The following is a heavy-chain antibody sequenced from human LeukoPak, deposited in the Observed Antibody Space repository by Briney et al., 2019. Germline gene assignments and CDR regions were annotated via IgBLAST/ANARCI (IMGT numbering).Heavy chain of an antibody. CDR1: GFTFSSYS. V-gene: IGHV3-21*01. CDR3: ARDPRRYYSSGLSLDYYMDV. CDR2: ISSSSYI. Sequence: GGSLRLSCAASGFTFSSYSMNWVRQAPGKGLEWVSSISSSSYIYYADSVKGRFTISRDNAKNSLYLQMNSLRAEDTAVYYCARDPRRYYSSGLSLDYYMDVWGKGTTVTVSS. D-gene: IGHD3-22*01. J-gene: IGHJ6*03.